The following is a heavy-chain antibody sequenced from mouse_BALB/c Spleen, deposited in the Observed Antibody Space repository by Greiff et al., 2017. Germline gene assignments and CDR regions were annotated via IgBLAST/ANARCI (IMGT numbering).Heavy chain of an antibody. Sequence: EVKLMESGGGLVKPGGSLKLSCAASGFTFSDYYMYWVRQTPEKRLEWVATISDGGSYTYYPDSVKGRFTISRDNAKNNLYLQMSSRKSEDTAMYYCARGFYAMDYWGQGTSVTVSS. V-gene: IGHV5-4*02. CDR2: ISDGGSYT. CDR1: GFTFSDYY. J-gene: IGHJ4*01. CDR3: ARGFYAMDY.